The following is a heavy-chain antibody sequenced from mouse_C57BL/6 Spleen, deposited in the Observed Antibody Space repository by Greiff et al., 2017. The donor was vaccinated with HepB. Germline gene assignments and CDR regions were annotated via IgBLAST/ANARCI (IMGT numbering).Heavy chain of an antibody. D-gene: IGHD1-1*01. CDR1: GYTFTSYW. CDR3: ARESHYGSLFAY. CDR2: IDPSDSET. J-gene: IGHJ3*01. V-gene: IGHV1-52*01. Sequence: QVQLKQPGAELVRPGSSVKLSCKASGYTFTSYWMHWVKQRPIQGLEWIGNIDPSDSETHYNQKFKDKATLTVDKSSSTAYMQLSSLTSEDSAVYYCARESHYGSLFAYWGQGTLVTVSA.